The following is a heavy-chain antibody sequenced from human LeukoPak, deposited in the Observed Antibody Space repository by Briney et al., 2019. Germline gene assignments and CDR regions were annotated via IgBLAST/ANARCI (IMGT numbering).Heavy chain of an antibody. Sequence: GGSLRLSCAASGFTLSSYAMHWVRQAPGKGLEWVAVMSCDGSNKYYADSVKGRFTISRDNSKNTLYLQMNSLRAEDTAVYYCARMGSSSSSYWGQGTLVTVSS. D-gene: IGHD6-6*01. CDR1: GFTLSSYA. J-gene: IGHJ4*02. CDR3: ARMGSSSSSY. V-gene: IGHV3-30-3*01. CDR2: MSCDGSNK.